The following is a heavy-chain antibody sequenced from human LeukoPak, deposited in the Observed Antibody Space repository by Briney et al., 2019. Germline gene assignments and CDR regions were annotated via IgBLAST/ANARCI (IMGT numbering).Heavy chain of an antibody. J-gene: IGHJ6*02. CDR1: GGSISISNW. CDR2: IYHTGST. V-gene: IGHV4-4*02. Sequence: SGTLSLTCAVSGGSISISNWYSWVRQPPGKGLEWIGEIYHTGSTNYNPSLKSRVTISVDRSKNQVSLKLSSVTAADTAVYYCARDLFSSGPPMDVWGQGTTVTVSS. CDR3: ARDLFSSGPPMDV. D-gene: IGHD6-19*01.